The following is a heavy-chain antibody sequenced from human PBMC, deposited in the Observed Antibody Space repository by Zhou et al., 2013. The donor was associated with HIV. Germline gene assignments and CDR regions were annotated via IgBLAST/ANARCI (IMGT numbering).Heavy chain of an antibody. CDR3: ARDQLGASLYFYHYFMDV. V-gene: IGHV1-69*11. D-gene: IGHD7-27*01. Sequence: QVQLVQSGAEVKKPGSSVKVSCKASGDTFNSYVFSWVRQAPGQGLEWMGRIIPILGTVNYAQKFQVRVTIAADESTRTAYMELRSLTSDDTAVYYCARDQLGASLYFYHYFMDVWGKGTTVTVSS. CDR1: GDTFNSYV. J-gene: IGHJ6*03. CDR2: IIPILGTV.